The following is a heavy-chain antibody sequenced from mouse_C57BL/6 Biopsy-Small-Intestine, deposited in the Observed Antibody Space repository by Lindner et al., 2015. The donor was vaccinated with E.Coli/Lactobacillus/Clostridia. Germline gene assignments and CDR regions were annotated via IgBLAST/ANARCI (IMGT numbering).Heavy chain of an antibody. D-gene: IGHD4-1*01. Sequence: VQLQESGAELVKPGASVKISCKASGYAFSGYWMNWVKQRPGKGLEWIGQIYPGDGNTNYNGKFKGKATLTADKSSSTVYMQLSSLTSEDSAVYFCAKGGSGTPFDYWGQGTTLTVSS. CDR2: IYPGDGNT. CDR3: AKGGSGTPFDY. CDR1: GYAFSGYW. J-gene: IGHJ2*01. V-gene: IGHV1-80*01.